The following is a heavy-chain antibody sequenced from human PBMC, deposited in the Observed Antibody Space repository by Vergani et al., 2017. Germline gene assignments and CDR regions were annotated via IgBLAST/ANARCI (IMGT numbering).Heavy chain of an antibody. V-gene: IGHV3-23*01. CDR3: AKIDEGIDFDY. J-gene: IGHJ4*02. CDR2: ISGSGGST. Sequence: EVQLLESGGGLVQPGGSLRLSCAASGFPFISYAMSWVRQAPGKGLGWVSAISGSGGSTYYADSVKGRFTISRDNSKNTLYLQMNSLRAEDTAVYYCAKIDEGIDFDYWGQGTLVTVSS. CDR1: GFPFISYA.